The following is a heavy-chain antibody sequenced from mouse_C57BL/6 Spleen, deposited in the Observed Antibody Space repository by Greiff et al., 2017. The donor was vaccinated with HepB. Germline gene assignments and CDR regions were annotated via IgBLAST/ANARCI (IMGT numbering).Heavy chain of an antibody. CDR3: ARDEGKDYDAWFAY. Sequence: EVMLVESGGGLVQSGRSLRLSCATSGFTFSDFYMEWVRQAPGKGLEWIAASRNKANDYTTEYSASVKGRFIVSRDTSQSILYLQMNALSAEDNARYYCARDEGKDYDAWFAYWGQGTLVTVSA. CDR2: SRNKANDYTT. D-gene: IGHD2-4*01. V-gene: IGHV7-1*01. CDR1: GFTFSDFY. J-gene: IGHJ3*01.